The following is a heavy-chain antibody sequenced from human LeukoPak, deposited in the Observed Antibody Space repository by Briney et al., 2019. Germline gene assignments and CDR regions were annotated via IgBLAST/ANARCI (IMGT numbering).Heavy chain of an antibody. CDR1: TFSFSSYA. J-gene: IGHJ4*02. CDR2: ISASGGST. CDR3: AKIGSDYYYGLGEAYY. Sequence: GGSLRLSCAASTFSFSSYAMSWVRQAPGKGLEWLSTISASGGSTYYADSVKGRFTISRDNSKNTLHLQMNSLRAEDTAVYYCAKIGSDYYYGLGEAYYWGQGTPVTVSS. V-gene: IGHV3-23*01. D-gene: IGHD3-10*01.